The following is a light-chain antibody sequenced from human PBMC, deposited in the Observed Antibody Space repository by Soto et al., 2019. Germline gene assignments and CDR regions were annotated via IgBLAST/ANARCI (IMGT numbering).Light chain of an antibody. CDR3: QQYNTWPLT. J-gene: IGKJ1*01. CDR1: QSVNSN. V-gene: IGKV3-15*01. CDR2: GPS. Sequence: EIVMTQSPATLSVSPGERATLSCRASQSVNSNLAWYQQKPGQAPRLLIYGPSTRATGIPARFSGSGSGTEFTLTISSLQSEDFAVYYCQQYNTWPLTFGQGTKVDIK.